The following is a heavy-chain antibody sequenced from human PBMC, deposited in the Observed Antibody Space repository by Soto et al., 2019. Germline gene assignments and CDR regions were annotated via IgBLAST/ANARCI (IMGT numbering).Heavy chain of an antibody. D-gene: IGHD3-22*01. J-gene: IGHJ6*02. CDR3: ARGGYYDSSGSRDYHYYGMDV. V-gene: IGHV1-18*01. CDR1: GYTFISYG. Sequence: ASVKVSCKASGYTFISYGISWVRQAPGQGLEWLGWISPYNDDTKYAQKLQGRVFMTADTPTKTAHLDLRSLRSDDTAVYYCARGGYYDSSGSRDYHYYGMDVWGQGTTVTVSS. CDR2: ISPYNDDT.